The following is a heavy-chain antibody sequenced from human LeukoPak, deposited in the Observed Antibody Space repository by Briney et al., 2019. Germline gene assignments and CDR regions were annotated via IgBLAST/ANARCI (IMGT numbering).Heavy chain of an antibody. CDR1: GGSISSSNW. V-gene: IGHV4-4*02. J-gene: IGHJ3*02. CDR2: IYHSGST. Sequence: SGTLSLTCAVSGGSISSSNWWSWVRQPPGKGLEWIGEIYHSGSTNYNPSLKSRVTISVDKSKNQFSLKLSSVTAADTAVYYCARGGCCSSTSCSFDIWGQGTMVTVSS. CDR3: ARGGCCSSTSCSFDI. D-gene: IGHD2-2*01.